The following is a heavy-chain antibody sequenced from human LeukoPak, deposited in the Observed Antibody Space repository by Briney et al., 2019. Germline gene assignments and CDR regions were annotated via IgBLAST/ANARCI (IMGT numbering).Heavy chain of an antibody. D-gene: IGHD6-13*01. Sequence: SQTLSLTCTVSGGSISSGGYYWSWIRQPPGKGLEWIGYIYHSGSTYYNPSLKSRVTISVDRSKNQFSLKLSSATAANTAVYYCARRSAAALVDIWGQGTMVTVSS. J-gene: IGHJ3*02. CDR2: IYHSGST. CDR3: ARRSAAALVDI. CDR1: GGSISSGGYY. V-gene: IGHV4-30-2*01.